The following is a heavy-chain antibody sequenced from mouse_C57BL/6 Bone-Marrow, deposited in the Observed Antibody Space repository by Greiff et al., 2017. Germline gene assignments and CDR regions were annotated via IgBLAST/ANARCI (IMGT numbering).Heavy chain of an antibody. CDR2: INYDGSST. D-gene: IGHD6-1*01. V-gene: IGHV5-16*01. CDR1: GFTFSDYY. Sequence: EVQLVESEGGLVQPGSSMKLSCTASGFTFSDYYMAWVRQVPEKGLEWVANINYDGSSTYYLDSLKSRFIISRDNAKNILYLQMSSLKSEDTATYYCARDGRQWAMDYWGQGTSVTVSS. J-gene: IGHJ4*01. CDR3: ARDGRQWAMDY.